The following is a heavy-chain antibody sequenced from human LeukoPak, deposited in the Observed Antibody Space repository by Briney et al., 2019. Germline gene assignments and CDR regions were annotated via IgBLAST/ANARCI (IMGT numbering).Heavy chain of an antibody. V-gene: IGHV1-8*02. J-gene: IGHJ6*03. D-gene: IGHD3-10*01. Sequence: ASVKVSCKASGGTFSSYAISWVRQATGQGLEWMGWMNPNSGNTGYAQKFQGRVTMTRNTSISTAYMELSSLRPEDTAVYYCARGRPRGYYYMDVWGKGTTVTISS. CDR2: MNPNSGNT. CDR3: ARGRPRGYYYMDV. CDR1: GGTFSSYA.